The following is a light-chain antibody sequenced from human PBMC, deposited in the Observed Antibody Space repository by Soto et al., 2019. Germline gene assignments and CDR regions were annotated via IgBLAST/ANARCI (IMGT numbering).Light chain of an antibody. CDR3: QQSFSLPYT. V-gene: IGKV1-39*01. CDR1: QSIGNS. CDR2: SAS. J-gene: IGKJ2*01. Sequence: DIQMTQSPSSLSASLGDSVTLTCRASQSIGNSLNWYQQRSAKAPKLLMYSASSLQSGVPSRFSGRGSGTDFTLTISSLQPEDFATYYCQQSFSLPYTFGQGTKL.